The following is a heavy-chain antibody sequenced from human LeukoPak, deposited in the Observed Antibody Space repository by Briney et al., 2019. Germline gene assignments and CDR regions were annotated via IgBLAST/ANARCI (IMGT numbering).Heavy chain of an antibody. J-gene: IGHJ3*02. CDR2: IYHSGST. Sequence: SETLSLTCTVSGYSISSGYYWGWIRQPPGKGLEWIGSIYHSGSTYYNPSLKSRVTISVDTSKNQFSLKLSSVTAADTAVYYCTTDSRYWAAAGTRAFDIWGQGTMVTVSS. V-gene: IGHV4-38-2*02. D-gene: IGHD6-13*01. CDR3: TTDSRYWAAAGTRAFDI. CDR1: GYSISSGYY.